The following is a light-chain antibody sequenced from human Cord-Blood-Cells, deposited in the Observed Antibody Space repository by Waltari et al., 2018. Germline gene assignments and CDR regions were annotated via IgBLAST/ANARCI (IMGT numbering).Light chain of an antibody. V-gene: IGLV2-23*01. CDR3: CSYAGSSTVV. CDR1: SSDVGSYTL. CDR2: EGS. J-gene: IGLJ2*01. Sequence: QSALTQPASVSGSPGQSITISCTGPSSDVGSYTLVSWYQQHPGKAPKLMIYEGSKRPSGFSNRFSGSKSGNTASLTISGLQAEDEANYYCCSYAGSSTVVFGGGTKLTVL.